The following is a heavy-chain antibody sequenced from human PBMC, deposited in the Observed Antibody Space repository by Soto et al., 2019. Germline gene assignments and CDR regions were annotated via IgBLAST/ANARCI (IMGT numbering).Heavy chain of an antibody. D-gene: IGHD6-13*01. V-gene: IGHV3-30-3*01. CDR1: GFTFSSYA. CDR2: ISYDGSNK. Sequence: GGSLRLSCAASGFTFSSYAMHWVRQAPGKGLEWVAVISYDGSNKYYADSVKGRFTISRDNSKNTLYLQMNSLRAEDTAVYYCATTYSSSWYSVAPFDYWGQGTLVTVSS. J-gene: IGHJ4*02. CDR3: ATTYSSSWYSVAPFDY.